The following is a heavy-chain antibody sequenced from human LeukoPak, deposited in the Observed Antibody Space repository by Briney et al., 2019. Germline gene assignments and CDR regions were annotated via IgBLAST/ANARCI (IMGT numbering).Heavy chain of an antibody. CDR1: GYTFTSYD. Sequence: LVASVKVSCKASGYTFTSYDINWVRQATGRGLEWMGWMNPNSGNTGYAQKFQGRVTMTGNTSISTAYMELSSLKSEDTAVYYCARVPPLGYCSGGSCYRFDYWGQGTLVTVSS. CDR3: ARVPPLGYCSGGSCYRFDY. J-gene: IGHJ4*02. D-gene: IGHD2-15*01. V-gene: IGHV1-8*01. CDR2: MNPNSGNT.